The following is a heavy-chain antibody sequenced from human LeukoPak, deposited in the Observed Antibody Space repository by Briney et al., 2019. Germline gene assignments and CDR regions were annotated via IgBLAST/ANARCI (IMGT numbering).Heavy chain of an antibody. Sequence: GGSLRLSCTASGFTFGDYAMSWFRQAPGKGLEWVGFIRSKAYGGTTEYAASVKGRFTISRDDSKSIAYLQMNSLKTEDTAVYYRTRVLYGDPTGDWGQGTLVTVSS. CDR2: IRSKAYGGTT. D-gene: IGHD4-17*01. V-gene: IGHV3-49*03. J-gene: IGHJ4*02. CDR3: TRVLYGDPTGD. CDR1: GFTFGDYA.